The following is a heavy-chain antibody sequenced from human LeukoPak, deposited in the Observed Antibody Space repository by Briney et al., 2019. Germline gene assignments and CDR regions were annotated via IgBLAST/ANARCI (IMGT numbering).Heavy chain of an antibody. CDR2: IAGDGGSI. J-gene: IGHJ3*02. CDR1: GFTFSDYW. V-gene: IGHV3-74*01. CDR3: ARLDTAMDYSAFDI. D-gene: IGHD5-18*01. Sequence: GGSLRLSCAASGFTFSDYWLHWVRDAPGKGLMWVARIAGDGGSISYADSVKGRFTISRDNAKNSLYLQMNSLGAEDTAVYYCARLDTAMDYSAFDIWGQGTMVTVSS.